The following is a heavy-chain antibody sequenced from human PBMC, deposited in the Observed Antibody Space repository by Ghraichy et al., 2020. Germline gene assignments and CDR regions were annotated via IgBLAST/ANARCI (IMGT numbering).Heavy chain of an antibody. J-gene: IGHJ5*02. CDR1: GGTFSSYA. CDR3: ARGTRFLDKPLFGFDP. D-gene: IGHD3-3*01. CDR2: IIPIFGTA. V-gene: IGHV1-69*13. Sequence: SVKVSCKASGGTFSSYAISWVRQAPGQGLEWMGGIIPIFGTANYAQKFQGRVTITADESTSTAYMELSSLRSEDTAVYYCARGTRFLDKPLFGFDPWGQGPLVTGSS.